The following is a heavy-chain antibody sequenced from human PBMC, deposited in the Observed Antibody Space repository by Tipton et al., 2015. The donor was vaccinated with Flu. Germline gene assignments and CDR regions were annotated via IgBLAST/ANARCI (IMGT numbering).Heavy chain of an antibody. D-gene: IGHD3-10*02. Sequence: LRLSCTVSGSSVSSSAYYWAWARQPPGKGLEWIGNVYKSGSTSHNPFLKSRVTISIDTSADQFFLKLKSVTAADTAVYFCASFVRPYFTNGLDVWGQGTTVTVSS. J-gene: IGHJ6*02. V-gene: IGHV4-39*07. CDR3: ASFVRPYFTNGLDV. CDR2: VYKSGST. CDR1: GSSVSSSAYY.